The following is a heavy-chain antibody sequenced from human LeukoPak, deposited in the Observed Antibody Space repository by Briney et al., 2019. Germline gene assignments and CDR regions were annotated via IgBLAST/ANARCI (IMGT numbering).Heavy chain of an antibody. D-gene: IGHD3-10*01. CDR2: MWYDGSNK. J-gene: IGHJ6*04. CDR3: ARGDRRIVSGPMTSGMDV. CDR1: GFTFSSYG. Sequence: PGRSLRLSCAASGFTFSSYGMHWIRQAPGKGLEWVAVMWYDGSNKYYADSVKGRFTISRDNSKNTLYLQMNSLRAEDTAVYYCARGDRRIVSGPMTSGMDVWGKGTTVTVSS. V-gene: IGHV3-33*08.